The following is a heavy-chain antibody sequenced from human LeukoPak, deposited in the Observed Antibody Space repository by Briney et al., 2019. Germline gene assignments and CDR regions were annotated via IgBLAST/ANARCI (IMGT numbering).Heavy chain of an antibody. CDR2: IKSKTDGGTT. Sequence: GGSLRLSCAASGFTFSNAWMSWVRQAPGKGLEWVGRIKSKTDGGTTDYAAPVKGRFTISRDDSKNTLYLQMNSLKTEDTAVYYCTTVATVLAVTTNYWGQGTLVTASS. CDR3: TTVATVLAVTTNY. CDR1: GFTFSNAW. J-gene: IGHJ4*02. V-gene: IGHV3-15*01. D-gene: IGHD4-17*01.